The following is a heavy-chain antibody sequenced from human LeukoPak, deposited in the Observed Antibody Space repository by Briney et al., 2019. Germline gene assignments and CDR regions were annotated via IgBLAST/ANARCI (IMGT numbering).Heavy chain of an antibody. CDR2: MYNGGST. CDR1: GFIVSSHY. V-gene: IGHV3-66*01. CDR3: ARDLVVRGTGDY. D-gene: IGHD3-10*01. Sequence: GGSLRLSCAASGFIVSSHYMSRVRQAPGKGLEWVSVMYNGGSTYYADSVKGRFTISRDNSKNTLYLQMNSLRAEDTAVYYCARDLVVRGTGDYWGQGTLVTVSS. J-gene: IGHJ4*02.